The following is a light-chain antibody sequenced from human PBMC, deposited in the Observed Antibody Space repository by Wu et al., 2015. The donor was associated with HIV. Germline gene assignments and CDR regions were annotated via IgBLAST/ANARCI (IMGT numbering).Light chain of an antibody. CDR2: DTF. CDR3: QQRSNWPLVT. J-gene: IGKJ4*01. V-gene: IGKV3-11*01. CDR1: QSVSIY. Sequence: EIVLTQSPGTLSLPPGESATLSCRAGQSVSIYLAWYQQKPGQAPRLLIYDTFNRATGTPARFRGSGSGTNFTLTISGLEPEDFAVYFCQQRSNWPLVTFGGGTKVEDQT.